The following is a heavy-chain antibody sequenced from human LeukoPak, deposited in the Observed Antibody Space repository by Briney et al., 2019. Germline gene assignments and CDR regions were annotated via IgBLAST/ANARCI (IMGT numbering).Heavy chain of an antibody. CDR1: GGSISSSSYY. Sequence: PSETLSLTCTVSGGSISSSSYYWGWIRQPPGKGLEWIGSIYYSGSTYYNPSLKSRFTISVNTSQNQSSPKLSSVTAADTAVYYCAVNYYDSSGYYFDYWGQGTLVTVSS. V-gene: IGHV4-39*01. D-gene: IGHD3-22*01. CDR3: AVNYYDSSGYYFDY. J-gene: IGHJ4*02. CDR2: IYYSGST.